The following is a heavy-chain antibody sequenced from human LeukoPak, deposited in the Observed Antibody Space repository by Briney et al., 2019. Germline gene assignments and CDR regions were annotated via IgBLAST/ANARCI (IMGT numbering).Heavy chain of an antibody. Sequence: SETLSLTCTVSGDSISYYYWAWIRQPPGKGLEWIGHIFYGGGTDYSPSLNGRVTMALDTSKNQFSLKLRSVTAADTAVYYCARFSGSYSYFDYWGQGTLVTVSS. J-gene: IGHJ4*02. V-gene: IGHV4-59*12. CDR2: IFYGGGT. CDR3: ARFSGSYSYFDY. CDR1: GDSISYYY. D-gene: IGHD1-26*01.